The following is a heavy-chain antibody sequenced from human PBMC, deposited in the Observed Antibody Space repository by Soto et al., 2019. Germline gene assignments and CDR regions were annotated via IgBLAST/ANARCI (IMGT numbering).Heavy chain of an antibody. J-gene: IGHJ6*02. D-gene: IGHD2-2*02. V-gene: IGHV1-69*06. Sequence: ALAKVSCKASGGTFSSYAISKVRQAPGQGLEWMGGIIPIFGTANYAQKFQGRVTITADKSTSTAYMELSSLRSEDTAVYYCASPGCSSTSCYTSYYYYGMYVWGQGTTVTVSS. CDR1: GGTFSSYA. CDR3: ASPGCSSTSCYTSYYYYGMYV. CDR2: IIPIFGTA.